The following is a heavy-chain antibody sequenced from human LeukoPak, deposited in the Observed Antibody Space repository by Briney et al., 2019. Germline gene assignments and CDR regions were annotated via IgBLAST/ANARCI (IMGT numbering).Heavy chain of an antibody. J-gene: IGHJ5*02. D-gene: IGHD2-2*02. Sequence: PGGSLRLSCAASGFTFRDYSMRWVRQAPGKGLEWVSNIRSNGGDTYYTDSVKGRFTISRDNSKNTLYLEMNSLRAWDTADYYCAKGGYTTWFDPWGQGTLVTVSS. CDR3: AKGGYTTWFDP. CDR1: GFTFRDYS. V-gene: IGHV3-23*01. CDR2: IRSNGGDT.